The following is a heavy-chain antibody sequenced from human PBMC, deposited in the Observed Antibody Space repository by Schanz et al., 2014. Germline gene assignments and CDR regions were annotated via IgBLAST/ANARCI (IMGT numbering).Heavy chain of an antibody. CDR2: ISYSGVT. D-gene: IGHD5-12*01. V-gene: IGHV4-31*03. CDR1: GDSISSGGYY. J-gene: IGHJ4*02. Sequence: QVQLQESGPGLVKPSQTLSLTCTVSGDSISSGGYYWSWIRQHPGKGLEWIGYISYSGVTYYNPSLKSRVTIPMHTSKNQFSLKLSSVTATDTAVYYCASPSGYSDYGTYFDFWGQGTLVTVSS. CDR3: ASPSGYSDYGTYFDF.